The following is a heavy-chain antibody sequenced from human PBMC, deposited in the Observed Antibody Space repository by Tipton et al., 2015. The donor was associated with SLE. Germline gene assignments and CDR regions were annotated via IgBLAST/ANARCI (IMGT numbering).Heavy chain of an antibody. J-gene: IGHJ4*02. Sequence: SLRLSCAASGFTFSSYAMHWVRQAPGKGLEWVAVISYDGSNKYYADSVKGRFTISRDNSKNKLYLQMNSLRAEDTAVYYCAKDRVPFGGGASDYWGQGTLVTVSS. CDR2: ISYDGSNK. V-gene: IGHV3-30*04. CDR3: AKDRVPFGGGASDY. D-gene: IGHD3-16*01. CDR1: GFTFSSYA.